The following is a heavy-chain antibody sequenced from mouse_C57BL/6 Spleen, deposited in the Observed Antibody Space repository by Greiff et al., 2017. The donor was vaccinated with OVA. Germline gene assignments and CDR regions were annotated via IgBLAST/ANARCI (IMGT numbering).Heavy chain of an antibody. J-gene: IGHJ2*01. CDR3: ARYPYYGSRGNYFDY. D-gene: IGHD1-1*01. V-gene: IGHV7-3*01. Sequence: EVKLVESGRGLVQPGGSLSLSCAASGFTFTDYYMSWVRQPPGKALEWLGFIRNKANGYTTEYSASVKGRFTISRDTSQSILYRQVKALRAEDRATYYGARYPYYGSRGNYFDYWGQGTTLTVSS. CDR2: IRNKANGYTT. CDR1: GFTFTDYY.